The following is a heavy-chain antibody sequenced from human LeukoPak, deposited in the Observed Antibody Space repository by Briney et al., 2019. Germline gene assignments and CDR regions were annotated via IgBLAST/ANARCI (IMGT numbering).Heavy chain of an antibody. Sequence: ASVKVSCKASGYTFTGYYMHWVRQAPGQGLEWMGWISAYNGNTNYAQKLQGRVTMTTDTSTSTAYMELRSLRSDDTAVYYCARKQLSLTFDPWGQGTLVTVSS. CDR2: ISAYNGNT. CDR1: GYTFTGYY. CDR3: ARKQLSLTFDP. J-gene: IGHJ5*02. D-gene: IGHD6-13*01. V-gene: IGHV1-18*04.